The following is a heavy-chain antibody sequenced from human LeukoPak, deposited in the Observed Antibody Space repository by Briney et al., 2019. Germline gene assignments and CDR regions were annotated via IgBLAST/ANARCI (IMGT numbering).Heavy chain of an antibody. Sequence: GGSLRLSSAASGFTFSSYSMNWVRQAPGKGLEWVSSISSSSSYIYYADSVKGRFTISRDNAKNSLYLQMNSLRAEDTAVYYCAREGGRSKKYYYDGSGDGYFDYWGQGTLVTVSS. CDR2: ISSSSSYI. CDR3: AREGGRSKKYYYDGSGDGYFDY. V-gene: IGHV3-21*01. CDR1: GFTFSSYS. D-gene: IGHD3-22*01. J-gene: IGHJ4*02.